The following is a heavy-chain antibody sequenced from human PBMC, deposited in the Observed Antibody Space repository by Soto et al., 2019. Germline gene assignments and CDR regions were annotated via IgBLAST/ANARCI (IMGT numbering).Heavy chain of an antibody. CDR1: GGSISSYY. CDR2: IYYSGST. V-gene: IGHV4-59*01. Sequence: SETLSLTCTVSGGSISSYYWSWIRQPPGKGLEWIGYIYYSGSTNYNPSLKSRVTISVDTSKNQFSLKLSSVTAADTAVYYCARLVTIAAAVRLGSFDPWGQGTLVTVSS. J-gene: IGHJ5*02. CDR3: ARLVTIAAAVRLGSFDP. D-gene: IGHD6-13*01.